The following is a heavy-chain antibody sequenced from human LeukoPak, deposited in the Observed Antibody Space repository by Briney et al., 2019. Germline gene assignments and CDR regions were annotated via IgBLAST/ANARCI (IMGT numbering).Heavy chain of an antibody. J-gene: IGHJ6*03. V-gene: IGHV4-59*01. CDR1: GGSISSYY. Sequence: SETLSLTCTVSGGSISSYYWSWLRQPPGKGLEWIGYIYYSGSTNYNPSLKSRVTISVDTSKNQFSLKLSSVTAADTAVYYCARTQPTLGYCSSTSCYGYYYYYMDVWGKGTTVTVSS. CDR3: ARTQPTLGYCSSTSCYGYYYYYMDV. D-gene: IGHD2-2*01. CDR2: IYYSGST.